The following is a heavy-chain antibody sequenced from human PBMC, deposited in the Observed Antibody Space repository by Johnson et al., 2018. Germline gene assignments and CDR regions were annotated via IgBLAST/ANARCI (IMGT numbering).Heavy chain of an antibody. V-gene: IGHV3-21*05. Sequence: VQLVESGGGLVKPGGSLRLSCAASGFTFSSYSMNWVRQAPGKGLEWVSYISSSSSYIYYAESVKGRFTISRDNAKNSLYLQMNSRRAEDTAVYYCAKDWEVAAVGTGVYCHHWGQGTLVTVSS. CDR1: GFTFSSYS. CDR2: ISSSSSYI. CDR3: AKDWEVAAVGTGVYCHH. D-gene: IGHD6-13*01. J-gene: IGHJ1*01.